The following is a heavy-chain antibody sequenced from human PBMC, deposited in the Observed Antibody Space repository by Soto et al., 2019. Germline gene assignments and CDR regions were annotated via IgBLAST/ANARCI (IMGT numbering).Heavy chain of an antibody. CDR1: GFSFTNAW. D-gene: IGHD3-3*01. CDR3: STDWYDF. CDR2: IKSKADGGAT. J-gene: IGHJ4*02. V-gene: IGHV3-15*01. Sequence: GGSLRLSCAAAGFSFTNAWMSWVRQAPGKGLGWVGRIKSKADGGATDYAAPVRGRFTISRNDSEKTLYLQMNSLKSEDTGVYYCSTDWYDFWSQGTLVTVSS.